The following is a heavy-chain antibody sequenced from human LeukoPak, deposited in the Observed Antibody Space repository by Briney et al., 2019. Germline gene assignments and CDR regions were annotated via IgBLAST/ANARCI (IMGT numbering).Heavy chain of an antibody. J-gene: IGHJ5*02. V-gene: IGHV4-4*07. CDR1: GGSISSYY. CDR2: IYTSGST. D-gene: IGHD6-13*01. Sequence: PSETLSLTCTVSGGSISSYYWSWIQQPAGKGLEWIGRIYTSGSTNYNPSLKSRVTMSVDTSKNQFSLKLSSVTAADTAVYYCARARGYSSSSPFDPWGQGTLVTVSS. CDR3: ARARGYSSSSPFDP.